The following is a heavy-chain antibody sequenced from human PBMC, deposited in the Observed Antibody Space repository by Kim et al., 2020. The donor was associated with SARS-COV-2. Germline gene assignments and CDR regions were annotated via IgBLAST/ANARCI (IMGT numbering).Heavy chain of an antibody. J-gene: IGHJ4*02. Sequence: EKTYVDSVNNRITLSRDTATNSLYLQMDSLRVEDTAVYYCARGSGSYYIHWGQGTLVTVSS. CDR2: EK. D-gene: IGHD3-10*01. CDR3: ARGSGSYYIH. V-gene: IGHV3-7*01.